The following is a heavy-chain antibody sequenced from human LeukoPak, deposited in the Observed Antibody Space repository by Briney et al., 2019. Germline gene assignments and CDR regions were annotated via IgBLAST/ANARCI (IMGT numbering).Heavy chain of an antibody. D-gene: IGHD3-22*01. J-gene: IGHJ3*02. CDR2: IIPIFGTA. CDR1: GGTFSSYV. V-gene: IGHV1-69*05. CDR3: ASVYYYDSSGQSGAFDI. Sequence: SVKVSCKASGGTFSSYVISWVRQAPGQGLEWMGRIIPIFGTANYAQKFQGRVTITTDESTSTAYMELSSLRSEDTAVYYCASVYYYDSSGQSGAFDIWGQGTMVTVSS.